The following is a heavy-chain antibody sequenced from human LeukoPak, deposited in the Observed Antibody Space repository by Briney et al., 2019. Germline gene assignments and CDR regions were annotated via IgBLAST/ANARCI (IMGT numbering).Heavy chain of an antibody. CDR1: GGSISSGSYY. J-gene: IGHJ5*02. CDR2: IYTSGST. Sequence: SETLSLTCAVSGGSISSGSYYWSWIRQPAGKGLEWIGRIYTSGSTNYNPSLKSRVTISVDTSKNQFSLKLSSVTAADTAVYYCARTSKMLDCSGGSCNQNWFDPWGQGTLVTVSS. V-gene: IGHV4-61*02. CDR3: ARTSKMLDCSGGSCNQNWFDP. D-gene: IGHD2-15*01.